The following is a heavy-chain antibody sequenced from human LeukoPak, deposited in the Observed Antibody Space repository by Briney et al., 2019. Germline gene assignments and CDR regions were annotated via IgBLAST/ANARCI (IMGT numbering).Heavy chain of an antibody. CDR3: STDSGRSYFYFDF. V-gene: IGHV1-24*01. CDR2: IRPETGEP. J-gene: IGHJ4*02. Sequence: GASVKVSCKLSGFGLSVLSIHWMRQAPGKGLEWVGGIRPETGEPIFAQKFRGRVTITEDTFTDTGYPELRGLTSEDTAVYYCSTDSGRSYFYFDFWGQGTLVTVSS. D-gene: IGHD3-10*01. CDR1: GFGLSVLS.